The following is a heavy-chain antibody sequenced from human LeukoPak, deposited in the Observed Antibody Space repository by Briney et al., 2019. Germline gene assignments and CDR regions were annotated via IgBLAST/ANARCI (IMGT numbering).Heavy chain of an antibody. CDR1: GYTFTGYY. CDR3: ARVLFYSSGNKSNRVDY. D-gene: IGHD6-19*01. Sequence: ASVKVSCKASGYTFTGYYIHWVRQAPGQGLEWMGWINPDSGGTNYAQKFQGRVTMTRDTSIRTSYMELSRLRSDDTAVYYCARVLFYSSGNKSNRVDYWGQGTLVTVS. V-gene: IGHV1-2*02. CDR2: INPDSGGT. J-gene: IGHJ4*02.